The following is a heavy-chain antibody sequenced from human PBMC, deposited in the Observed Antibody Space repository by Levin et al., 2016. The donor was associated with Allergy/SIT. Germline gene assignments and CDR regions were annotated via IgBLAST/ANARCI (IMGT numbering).Heavy chain of an antibody. D-gene: IGHD3-22*01. J-gene: IGHJ6*02. CDR3: AREDGYYDSSGYYDLFYYYYGMDV. CDR2: ISSSGSTI. Sequence: LKISCAASGFTFSSYEMNWVRQAPGKGLEWVSYISSSGSTIYYADSVKGRFTISRDNAKNSLYLQMNSLRAEDTAVYYCAREDGYYDSSGYYDLFYYYYGMDVWGQGTTVTVSS. V-gene: IGHV3-48*03. CDR1: GFTFSSYE.